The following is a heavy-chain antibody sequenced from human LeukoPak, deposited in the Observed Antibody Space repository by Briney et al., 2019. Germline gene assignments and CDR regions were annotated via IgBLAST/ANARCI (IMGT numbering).Heavy chain of an antibody. Sequence: GGSLRLSCAASGFTFSSYGMHWVRQAPGKGLDWVALISSDGSTKYYADSVKGRFTISRDNSKNTLYLQMNSLRAEDTAVYYCARSAAAGRIVATFAYWGQGTLVIVSS. CDR3: ARSAAAGRIVATFAY. V-gene: IGHV3-30*03. CDR2: ISSDGSTK. CDR1: GFTFSSYG. J-gene: IGHJ4*02. D-gene: IGHD5-12*01.